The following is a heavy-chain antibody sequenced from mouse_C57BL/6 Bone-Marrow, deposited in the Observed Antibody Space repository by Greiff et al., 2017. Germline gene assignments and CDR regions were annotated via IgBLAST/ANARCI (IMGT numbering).Heavy chain of an antibody. CDR2: IYPRDGST. CDR1: GYTFTSYD. Sequence: QVQLQQSGPELVKPGASVKLSCKASGYTFTSYDINWVKQRPGQGLEWIGWIYPRDGSTKYNEKFKGKATLIVDTASSTAYMELHSLTSEASAVYFCARGAQAHYYAMDYWGQGTSVTVSS. CDR3: ARGAQAHYYAMDY. J-gene: IGHJ4*01. D-gene: IGHD3-2*02. V-gene: IGHV1-85*01.